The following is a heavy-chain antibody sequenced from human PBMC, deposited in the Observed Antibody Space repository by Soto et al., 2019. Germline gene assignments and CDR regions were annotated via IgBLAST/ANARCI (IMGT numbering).Heavy chain of an antibody. D-gene: IGHD2-15*01. V-gene: IGHV3-23*01. CDR3: ASDIVVVVAATTNDY. Sequence: GGSLRLSCAASGFTFSSYAMSWVRQAPGKGLEWVSAISGSGGSTYYADSVKGRFTISRDNSKNTLYLQMNSLRAEDTAVYYCASDIVVVVAATTNDYWGQGTLVTVSS. J-gene: IGHJ4*02. CDR2: ISGSGGST. CDR1: GFTFSSYA.